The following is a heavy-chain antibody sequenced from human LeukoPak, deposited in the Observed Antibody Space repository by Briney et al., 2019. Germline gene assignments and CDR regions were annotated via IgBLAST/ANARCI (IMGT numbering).Heavy chain of an antibody. CDR1: GFTFGDYV. CDR3: AKGGIHRGYYYYYMDV. D-gene: IGHD6-13*01. CDR2: IRSKAYGGTT. V-gene: IGHV3-49*04. Sequence: GGSLRLSCTASGFTFGDYVMSWVRQAPGKGLEWVGFIRSKAYGGTTKNAASVKGRFTISRDNAKKSLYLQMNSLRTEDTALYYCAKGGIHRGYYYYYMDVWGKGTTVTISS. J-gene: IGHJ6*03.